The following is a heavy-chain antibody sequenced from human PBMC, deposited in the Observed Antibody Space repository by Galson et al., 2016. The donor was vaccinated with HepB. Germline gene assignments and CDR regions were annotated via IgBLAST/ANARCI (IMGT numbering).Heavy chain of an antibody. CDR3: TRDRGFWSGYSGASYRYGMDV. J-gene: IGHJ6*02. CDR2: MYSGGSP. CDR1: GFTVSSNY. D-gene: IGHD3-3*01. V-gene: IGHV3-53*01. Sequence: SLRLSCAASGFTVSSNYMSWVRQAPGKGLEWVSIMYSGGSPFYADSVKGRFTISRDPSRNTLYLQMNSLRAEDTAVYYCTRDRGFWSGYSGASYRYGMDVWGQGTTVTVSS.